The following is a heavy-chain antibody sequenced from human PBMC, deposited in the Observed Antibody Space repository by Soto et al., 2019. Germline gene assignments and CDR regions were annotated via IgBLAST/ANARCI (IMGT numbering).Heavy chain of an antibody. CDR3: ARGGGNDECIYY. Sequence: QVQLVESGGGVVQHGRSLRLSGAASGFSFNSYAMHWVRQAPGKGLEWVATISYDGSNKYYADSVKGRLTISRDKSDYTLYLQMNSLRAEDTAVYYCARGGGNDECIYYWGLGTLVTVSS. D-gene: IGHD1-1*01. V-gene: IGHV3-30-3*01. J-gene: IGHJ4*02. CDR1: GFSFNSYA. CDR2: ISYDGSNK.